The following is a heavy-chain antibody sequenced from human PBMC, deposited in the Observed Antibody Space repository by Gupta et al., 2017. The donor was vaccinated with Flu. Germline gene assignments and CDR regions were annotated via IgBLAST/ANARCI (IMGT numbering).Heavy chain of an antibody. J-gene: IGHJ4*02. Sequence: LSCAASGFTFSTYNMNWVRQAPGKGLEWISFIIGTSMKSYTDSVEGRFTISRDNAKNLLYLQMDSLRADDTAIYYCARDGDGHLDYWGLGTLVTVSA. V-gene: IGHV3-48*01. CDR2: IIGTSMK. D-gene: IGHD7-27*01. CDR3: ARDGDGHLDY. CDR1: GFTFSTYN.